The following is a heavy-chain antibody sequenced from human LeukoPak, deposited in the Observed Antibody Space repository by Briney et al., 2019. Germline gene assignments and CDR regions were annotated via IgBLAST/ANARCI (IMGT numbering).Heavy chain of an antibody. J-gene: IGHJ6*04. Sequence: TGGSLRLSCAASGFTFSSYEMSWVRQAPGKGLEWASGINWNGGSTGYADSVKGRFTISRDNAKNSLYLQMNSLRAEDTAVYYCAELGITMIGGVWGKGTTVTISS. CDR1: GFTFSSYE. D-gene: IGHD3-10*02. CDR2: INWNGGST. CDR3: AELGITMIGGV. V-gene: IGHV3-20*04.